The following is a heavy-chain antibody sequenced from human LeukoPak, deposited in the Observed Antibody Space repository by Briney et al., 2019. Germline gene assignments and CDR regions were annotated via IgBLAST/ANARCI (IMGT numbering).Heavy chain of an antibody. CDR2: ISYDGSNK. CDR1: GFTFSSYA. Sequence: GGSLRLSCAASGFTFSSYAMHWVRQAPGKGLEWVAVISYDGSNKYYADSVKGRFTISRDNSKNTLYLQMNSLRAEDTAVYYCARVKAMIVVVITGPFDYWGQGTLVTVSS. D-gene: IGHD3-22*01. J-gene: IGHJ4*02. CDR3: ARVKAMIVVVITGPFDY. V-gene: IGHV3-30*04.